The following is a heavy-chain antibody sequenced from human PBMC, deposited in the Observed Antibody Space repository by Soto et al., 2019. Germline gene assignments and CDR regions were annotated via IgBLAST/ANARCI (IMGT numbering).Heavy chain of an antibody. D-gene: IGHD5-12*01. CDR1: GYTFTSYG. CDR2: ISAYNGNT. CDR3: ARGYSGYDWYLADY. Sequence: ASVKVSCKASGYTFTSYGISWVRQAPGQGLEWMGWISAYNGNTNYAQKLQGRVTMTTDTSTSTAYMELRSLRSDDTVVYYCARGYSGYDWYLADYWGQGTLVTVSS. V-gene: IGHV1-18*01. J-gene: IGHJ4*02.